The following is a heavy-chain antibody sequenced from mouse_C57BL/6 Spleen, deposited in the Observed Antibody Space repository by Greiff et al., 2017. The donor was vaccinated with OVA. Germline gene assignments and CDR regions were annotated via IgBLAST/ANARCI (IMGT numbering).Heavy chain of an antibody. J-gene: IGHJ4*01. V-gene: IGHV5-2*01. CDR3: ARHDDYEHAMDY. Sequence: DVMLVESGGGLVQPGESLKLSCESNEYEFPSHDMSWVRTTPEKRLELVAAINSDGGSTYYPDTMERRFIISRDNTKKTLYLQRSRLRSEDTALYYCARHDDYEHAMDYWGQGTSVTVSS. CDR2: INSDGGST. CDR1: EYEFPSHD. D-gene: IGHD2-4*01.